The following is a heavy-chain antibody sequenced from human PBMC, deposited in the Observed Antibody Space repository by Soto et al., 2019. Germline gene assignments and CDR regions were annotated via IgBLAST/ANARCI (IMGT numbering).Heavy chain of an antibody. Sequence: ETLSLTCAVYGGSFSGYYWSWIRQPPGKGLEWIGEINHSGSTNYNPSLKSRVTISVDTSKNQFSLKLSSVTAADTAVYYCARLIAARSLLDYWGQGTLVTVSS. CDR1: GGSFSGYY. D-gene: IGHD6-6*01. CDR2: INHSGST. J-gene: IGHJ4*02. V-gene: IGHV4-34*01. CDR3: ARLIAARSLLDY.